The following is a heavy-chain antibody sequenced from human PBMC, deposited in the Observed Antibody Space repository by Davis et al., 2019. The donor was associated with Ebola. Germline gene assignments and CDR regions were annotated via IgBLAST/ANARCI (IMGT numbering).Heavy chain of an antibody. D-gene: IGHD3-22*01. CDR1: GGSINTSSYY. CDR3: ARHTAYYYDSSGYYSNYYFDY. J-gene: IGHJ4*02. Sequence: MPSETLSLTCTVSGGSINTSSYYWGWIRQPPGKGLEWIGSIYYSGSTYYNPSLKSRVTISVDTSKNQFSLKLSSVPAADTAVYYCARHTAYYYDSSGYYSNYYFDYWGQGTLVTVSS. CDR2: IYYSGST. V-gene: IGHV4-39*01.